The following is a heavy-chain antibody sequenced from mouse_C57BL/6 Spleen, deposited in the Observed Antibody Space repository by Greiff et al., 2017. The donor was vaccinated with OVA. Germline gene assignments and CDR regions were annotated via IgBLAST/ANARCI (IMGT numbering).Heavy chain of an antibody. J-gene: IGHJ2*01. D-gene: IGHD2-2*01. CDR1: GYTFTDYE. CDR3: TRGDGYDGGGDY. Sequence: VQLQQSGAELVRPGASVTLSCKASGYTFTDYEMHWVKQTPVHGLEWIGAIDPETGGTAYNQKFKGKAILTADKASSTAYMELRSLTSEDSAVYYCTRGDGYDGGGDYWGQGTTLTVSS. CDR2: IDPETGGT. V-gene: IGHV1-15*01.